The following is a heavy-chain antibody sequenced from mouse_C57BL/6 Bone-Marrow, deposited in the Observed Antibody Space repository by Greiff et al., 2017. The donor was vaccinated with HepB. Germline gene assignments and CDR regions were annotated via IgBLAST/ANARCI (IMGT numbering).Heavy chain of an antibody. Sequence: EVQLQESGPGLVKPSQSLSLTCSVTGYSITSGYYWNWIRQFPGNKLEWMGYISYDGSNNYNPSLKNRISITRDTSKNLFFLKLNSVTTEDTATYYCAREAGNYGFFFDYWGQGTTLTVSS. CDR2: ISYDGSN. CDR1: GYSITSGYY. V-gene: IGHV3-6*01. CDR3: AREAGNYGFFFDY. D-gene: IGHD2-1*01. J-gene: IGHJ2*01.